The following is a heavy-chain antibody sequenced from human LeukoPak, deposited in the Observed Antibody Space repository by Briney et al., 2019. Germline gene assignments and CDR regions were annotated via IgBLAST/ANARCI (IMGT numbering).Heavy chain of an antibody. CDR1: GASITQHY. J-gene: IGHJ3*02. CDR3: TRGITGHYPSLGGFAFDI. V-gene: IGHV4-59*11. D-gene: IGHD3-16*01. Sequence: SETLSLTCTVSGASITQHYWSWIRQPPGKGLEYIGYFHYDGSTNYTSSVRSRVTILLDTSKNQFTLYLHSVTAADTAKYYCTRGITGHYPSLGGFAFDIWCQGTMVAVAS. CDR2: FHYDGST.